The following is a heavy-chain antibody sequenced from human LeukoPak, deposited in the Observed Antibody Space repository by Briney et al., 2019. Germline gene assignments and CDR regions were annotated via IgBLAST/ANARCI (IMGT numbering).Heavy chain of an antibody. J-gene: IGHJ6*02. CDR3: ARDPEYYDFWSGSYGTDV. CDR1: GYTFTGYY. CDR2: INPNSGGT. Sequence: ASVKVSCKASGYTFTGYYMHWVRQAPGQGLEWMGWINPNSGGTNYAQKFQGRVTMTRDTSISTAYMELSRLRSDDTAVYYCARDPEYYDFWSGSYGTDVWGQGTTVTVSS. V-gene: IGHV1-2*02. D-gene: IGHD3-3*01.